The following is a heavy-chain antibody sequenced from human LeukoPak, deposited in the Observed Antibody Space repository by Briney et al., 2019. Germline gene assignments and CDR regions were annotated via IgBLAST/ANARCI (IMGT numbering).Heavy chain of an antibody. CDR2: INYSGST. D-gene: IGHD6-25*01. V-gene: IGHV4-4*07. J-gene: IGHJ5*02. Sequence: SETLSLTCTVSAGSISTFHWTWIRQPAGKGLEWIGRINYSGSTNYNPSLRGRVSMSVDRPKNQFSLTLNSVTAADTAVYYCAREGGDPRWLDPWGQGTLVTVSS. CDR1: AGSISTFH. CDR3: AREGGDPRWLDP.